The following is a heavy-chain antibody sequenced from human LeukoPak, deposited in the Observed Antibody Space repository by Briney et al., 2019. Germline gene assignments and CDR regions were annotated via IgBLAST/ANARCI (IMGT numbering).Heavy chain of an antibody. Sequence: SETLSLTCTVSGGSIGRVDSCWSWIRQHPGKGLEWLGYIYDSGSTYYNPSLKSRVSISVDTSKNQFSLKLSSVTAADTAVYYCARVPRIAASGLGLAAEYWGQGTLVTVSS. CDR3: ARVPRIAASGLGLAAEY. CDR2: IYDSGST. J-gene: IGHJ4*02. V-gene: IGHV4-31*03. D-gene: IGHD6-13*01. CDR1: GGSIGRVDSC.